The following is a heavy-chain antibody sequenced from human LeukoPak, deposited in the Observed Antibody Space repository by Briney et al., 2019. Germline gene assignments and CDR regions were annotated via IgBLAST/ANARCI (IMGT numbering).Heavy chain of an antibody. V-gene: IGHV3-21*01. CDR2: ISSSSYI. CDR1: GFTFSSYS. D-gene: IGHD3-3*01. J-gene: IGHJ4*02. CDR3: ARDYDFWSGYVYFDY. Sequence: GGSLRLSCAASGFTFSSYSMNWDRQAPGKGLEWVSSISSSSYIYYADSVKGRFTISRDNAKNSLYLQMNSLRAEDTAVYYCARDYDFWSGYVYFDYWGQGTLVTVSS.